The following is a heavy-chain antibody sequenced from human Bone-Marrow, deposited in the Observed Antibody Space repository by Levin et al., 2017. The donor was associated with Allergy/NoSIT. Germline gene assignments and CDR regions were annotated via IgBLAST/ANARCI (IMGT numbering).Heavy chain of an antibody. J-gene: IGHJ5*02. CDR1: GFTFSNYG. D-gene: IGHD3-3*01. CDR2: ISSDSSDI. CDR3: ARRGGGFDIWSGENWYDD. Sequence: TTSETLSLTCAASGFTFSNYGMNWVRQAPGKGLEWVSSISSDSSDIFYADSMKGRITISRDNANNSLYLQMSSLRANDTGVYYCARRGGGFDIWSGENWYDDWGQGILVRVSS. V-gene: IGHV3-21*01.